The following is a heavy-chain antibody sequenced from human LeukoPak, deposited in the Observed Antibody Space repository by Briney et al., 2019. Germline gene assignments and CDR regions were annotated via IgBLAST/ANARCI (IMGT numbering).Heavy chain of an antibody. CDR1: GFTFSSYS. Sequence: PGGSLRLSCVASGFTFSSYSMNWVRQAPGKGLEWVSSISSSSSYKYYTDSVKGRFTISRDNAKNSLYLQMNSLRAEDTAVYYCARLFWVGYSGYLDYWGQGTLVTVSS. D-gene: IGHD5-12*01. J-gene: IGHJ4*02. CDR2: ISSSSSYK. V-gene: IGHV3-21*01. CDR3: ARLFWVGYSGYLDY.